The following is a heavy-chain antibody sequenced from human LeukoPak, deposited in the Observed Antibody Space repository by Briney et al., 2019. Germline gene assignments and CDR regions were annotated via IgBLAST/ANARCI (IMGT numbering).Heavy chain of an antibody. CDR1: GYSFTSYW. Sequence: GESLKISCKGSGYSFTSYWIGWVRQMPGKGLEWMGIIYPGDSDTRYSPSFQGQVTISADKSISTAYLQWSSLKASDTAMYYCARHSYYYDSSGYPGPDYWGQGTLVTVSS. CDR3: ARHSYYYDSSGYPGPDY. CDR2: IYPGDSDT. J-gene: IGHJ4*02. D-gene: IGHD3-22*01. V-gene: IGHV5-51*01.